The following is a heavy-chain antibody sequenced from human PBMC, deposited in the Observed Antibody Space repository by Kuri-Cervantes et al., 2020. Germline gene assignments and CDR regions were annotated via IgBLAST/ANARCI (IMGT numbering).Heavy chain of an antibody. V-gene: IGHV4-34*01. CDR2: INHSGST. Sequence: SETLSLTCAVYGGSFSGYYWSWIRQPPGKGLEWIGEINHSGSTNYNPSLKSRVTISVDTSKNQFSLKLSSVTAADTAVYYCAREWTDYGGTKRRVVFDYWGQGTLVTVSS. CDR1: GGSFSGYY. CDR3: AREWTDYGGTKRRVVFDY. J-gene: IGHJ4*02. D-gene: IGHD4-23*01.